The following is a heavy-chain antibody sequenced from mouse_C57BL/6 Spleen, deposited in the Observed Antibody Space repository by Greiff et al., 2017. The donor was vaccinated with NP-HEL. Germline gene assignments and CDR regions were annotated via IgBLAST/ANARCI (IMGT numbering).Heavy chain of an antibody. Sequence: QVQLKQPRAELVRPGTSVKLSCKASGYTFTSYWMHWVKQRPGQGLEWIGVIDPSDSYTNYTQKFKGKATLTVDTSSSTAYMQLSSLTSEDSAVYYCARDRLWGYSNYGYWGQGTTLTVSS. D-gene: IGHD2-5*01. CDR2: IDPSDSYT. CDR1: GYTFTSYW. CDR3: ARDRLWGYSNYGY. V-gene: IGHV1-59*01. J-gene: IGHJ2*01.